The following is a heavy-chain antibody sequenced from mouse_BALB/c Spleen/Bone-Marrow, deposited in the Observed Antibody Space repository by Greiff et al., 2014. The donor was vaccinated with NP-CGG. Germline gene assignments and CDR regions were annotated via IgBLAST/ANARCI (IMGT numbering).Heavy chain of an antibody. V-gene: IGHV14-3*02. CDR2: IDPANGNT. CDR1: GFNIKDTY. Sequence: VQLQQSGAELVKPGASVKLSCTASGFNIKDTYMHWVKQRPEQGLEWIGRIDPANGNTKYDPKFQGKVTITADTSSNTAYLQLSRLTSEDTAVYYCARYFYGYYFDYWGQGTSLTVSS. CDR3: ARYFYGYYFDY. D-gene: IGHD1-1*01. J-gene: IGHJ2*02.